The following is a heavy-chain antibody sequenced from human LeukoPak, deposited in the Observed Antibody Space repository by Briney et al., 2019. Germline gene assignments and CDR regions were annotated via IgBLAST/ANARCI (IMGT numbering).Heavy chain of an antibody. J-gene: IGHJ3*02. CDR3: VTDYGGSSGAFDI. CDR1: GFTLSSYA. CDR2: ISSSSSDI. V-gene: IGHV3-21*01. D-gene: IGHD4-23*01. Sequence: GGSLRLSCTGSGFTLSSYAMNWVRRAPGQGLECVSSISSSSSDIYYTDSVKGRFTISRDNAKNSLYLQMNSLRAEDTAVYYCVTDYGGSSGAFDIWGQGTMVTVSS.